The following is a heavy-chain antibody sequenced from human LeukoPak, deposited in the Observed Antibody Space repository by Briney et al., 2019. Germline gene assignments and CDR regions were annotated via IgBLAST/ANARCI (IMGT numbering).Heavy chain of an antibody. V-gene: IGHV1-2*02. D-gene: IGHD3-9*01. Sequence: ASVKVSCKASAYAFTVYYMHWVRQPHGQGLEWMGWINANSGGTNYAQKFQGRVTMTRDTSISTAYMELSRLRSDDTAVYYCARSSRYDIWTGYPYWGQGTLVTVSP. J-gene: IGHJ4*02. CDR1: AYAFTVYY. CDR2: INANSGGT. CDR3: ARSSRYDIWTGYPY.